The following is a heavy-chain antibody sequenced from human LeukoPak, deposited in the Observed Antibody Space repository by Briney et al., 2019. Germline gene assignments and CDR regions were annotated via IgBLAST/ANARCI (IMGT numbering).Heavy chain of an antibody. Sequence: SETLSLTCTVSGGSISTYYWSWIRQPPGKGLEWIGEINHSGSTNYNPSLKSRVTISVDTSKNQFSLKLSSVTAADTAVYYCARGRWIYSSGRQSCFDPWGQGTLVTVSS. CDR2: INHSGST. J-gene: IGHJ5*02. D-gene: IGHD6-19*01. V-gene: IGHV4-34*01. CDR3: ARGRWIYSSGRQSCFDP. CDR1: GGSISTYY.